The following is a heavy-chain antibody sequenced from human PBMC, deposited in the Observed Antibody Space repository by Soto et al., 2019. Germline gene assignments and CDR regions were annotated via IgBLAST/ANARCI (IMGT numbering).Heavy chain of an antibody. D-gene: IGHD6-19*01. Sequence: QVQLVESGGGVVQPGRSLRLSCAASGFTFSSYAMHWVRQAPGKGLEWVAVMSYDGSNKYYADSVKGRFTISRDNSKNTLYLQMNSLKAEDTAVYYCARDKSPYSTGWHNRHFDYWCQVTLVTVSS. CDR3: ARDKSPYSTGWHNRHFDY. J-gene: IGHJ4*02. V-gene: IGHV3-30-3*01. CDR2: MSYDGSNK. CDR1: GFTFSSYA.